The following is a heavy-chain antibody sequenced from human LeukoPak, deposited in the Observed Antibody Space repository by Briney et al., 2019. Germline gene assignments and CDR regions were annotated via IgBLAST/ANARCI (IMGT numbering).Heavy chain of an antibody. Sequence: GGSLRLSCAASGFTFSNYWMHWVRQAPGKGLMDVSNISSDGSSTDYADSVKVRFIISRDNAKNTLYLQMNSLRGEDTAVYYCTRVGHLGGFDIWGQGTMVTVSS. D-gene: IGHD4-23*01. J-gene: IGHJ3*02. CDR1: GFTFSNYW. CDR2: ISSDGSST. CDR3: TRVGHLGGFDI. V-gene: IGHV3-74*01.